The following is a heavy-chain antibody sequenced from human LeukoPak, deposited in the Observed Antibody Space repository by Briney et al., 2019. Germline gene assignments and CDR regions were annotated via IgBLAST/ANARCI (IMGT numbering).Heavy chain of an antibody. J-gene: IGHJ4*02. D-gene: IGHD4-23*01. V-gene: IGHV3-30-3*01. CDR3: ARDRYGGPWGFDY. CDR2: ISYDGSNK. CDR1: GFTFSSYA. Sequence: GGSLRLSCAASGFTFSSYAMHWVRQAPGKGLEWVAVISYDGSNKYYADSVKGRFTISRDNSKNTLYLQMNSLRAEDTAVYYCARDRYGGPWGFDYWGQGTLVTVSS.